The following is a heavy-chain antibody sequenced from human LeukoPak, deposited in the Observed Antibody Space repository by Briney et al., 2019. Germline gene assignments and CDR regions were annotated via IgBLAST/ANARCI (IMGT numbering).Heavy chain of an antibody. CDR1: GFTFSSYY. J-gene: IGHJ4*02. CDR2: ISYNGSNK. Sequence: GRSLRLSCAASGFTFSSYYMSWVRQAPGKGLEWVAVISYNGSNKYYADSVKGRFTISRDNSKNTLYLQMNSLRAEDTAVFYCAHSSSSEDYFDYWGQGTLVTVSS. V-gene: IGHV3-30*03. D-gene: IGHD6-6*01. CDR3: AHSSSSEDYFDY.